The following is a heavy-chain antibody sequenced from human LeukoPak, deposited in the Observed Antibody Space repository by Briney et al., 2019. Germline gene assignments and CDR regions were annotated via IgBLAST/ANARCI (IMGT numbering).Heavy chain of an antibody. CDR3: ARRGSGYGYDY. D-gene: IGHD5-18*01. CDR1: GYTFSDYY. Sequence: GASVKVSCKASGYTFSDYYMHWVRQAPGQGLEWMGWINPNNDDTNYAQKFQGKVTMTRDTSISTAYMGLSSLTSDDTAVYYCARRGSGYGYDYWGQGTLVTVSS. V-gene: IGHV1-2*02. J-gene: IGHJ4*02. CDR2: INPNNDDT.